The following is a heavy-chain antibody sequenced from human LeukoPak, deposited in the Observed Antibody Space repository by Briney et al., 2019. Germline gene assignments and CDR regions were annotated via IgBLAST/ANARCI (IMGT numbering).Heavy chain of an antibody. CDR2: IYTSGST. CDR3: ASSGSGYYYY. V-gene: IGHV4-61*02. D-gene: IGHD3-22*01. CDR1: GGSISSGSYY. Sequence: SQTLSLTCTVSGGSISSGSYYWSWIRQPAGKGLEWIGRIYTSGSTNYNPSLKSRVTISVDTSKNQFSLKLSSVTAADTAVYYCASSGSGYYYYWGQGTLVIVSS. J-gene: IGHJ4*02.